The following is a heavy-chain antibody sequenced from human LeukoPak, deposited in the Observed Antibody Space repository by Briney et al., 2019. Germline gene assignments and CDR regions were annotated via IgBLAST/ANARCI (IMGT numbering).Heavy chain of an antibody. Sequence: PGGSLRLSCAGSGFSFSSYGMSWVRQAPGKGLEWVSVITDNGSSTYYADSVKGRFTISRDNSKSTLFLQMNSLRVEDTAVYYSTVGNRWSRPSYFDYWGLGTLVTVSS. CDR2: ITDNGSST. CDR1: GFSFSSYG. CDR3: TVGNRWSRPSYFDY. V-gene: IGHV3-23*01. D-gene: IGHD2-15*01. J-gene: IGHJ4*02.